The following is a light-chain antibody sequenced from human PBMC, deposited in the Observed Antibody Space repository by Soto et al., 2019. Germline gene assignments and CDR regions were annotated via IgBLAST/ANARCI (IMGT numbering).Light chain of an antibody. CDR1: QSVSSSY. Sequence: EIVMTQSPGTLSLSPGETATLSCRASQSVSSSYLAWYQQKPGQTPRLLIYGASSRATGIPDRFSGSGSETDFTLTVSRLEPEDFAVYYCQQYGSSPPITFGQGTRLEIK. CDR2: GAS. CDR3: QQYGSSPPIT. J-gene: IGKJ5*01. V-gene: IGKV3-20*01.